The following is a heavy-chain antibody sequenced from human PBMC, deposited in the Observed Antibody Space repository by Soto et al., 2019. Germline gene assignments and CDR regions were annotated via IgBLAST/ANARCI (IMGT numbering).Heavy chain of an antibody. CDR1: GYSFTSYL. D-gene: IGHD3-16*01. V-gene: IGHV5-51*01. CDR3: ARRVWGDALRYYGMDV. CDR2: IYPGDSDT. J-gene: IGHJ6*02. Sequence: GESLKISCKGSGYSFTSYLIGWVRQMPGKGLEWMGIIYPGDSDTRYSPSFQGQVTISADKSISTAYLQWSSLKASDTAMYYCARRVWGDALRYYGMDVWGQGTTVTVSS.